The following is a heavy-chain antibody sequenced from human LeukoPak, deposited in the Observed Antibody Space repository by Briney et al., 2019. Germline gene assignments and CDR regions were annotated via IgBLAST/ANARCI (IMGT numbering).Heavy chain of an antibody. CDR2: IYYSGST. J-gene: IGHJ4*02. CDR3: ARSIAAAGTAAPINFDY. V-gene: IGHV4-39*07. D-gene: IGHD6-13*01. Sequence: SETLSLTCTVSGGSISSSSYYWGWIRQPPGKGLEWIGSIYYSGSTYYNPSLKSRVTISVDTSKNQFSLKLSSVTAADTAVYYCARSIAAAGTAAPINFDYWGQGTLVTVSS. CDR1: GGSISSSSYY.